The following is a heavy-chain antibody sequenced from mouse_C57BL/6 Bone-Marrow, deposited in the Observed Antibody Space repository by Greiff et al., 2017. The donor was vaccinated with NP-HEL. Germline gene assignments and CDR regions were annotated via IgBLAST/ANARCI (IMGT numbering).Heavy chain of an antibody. Sequence: LVESGPELVKPGASVKISCKASGYAFSSSWMNWVKQRPGKGLEWIGRIYPGDGDTNYNGKFKGKATLTADKSSSTAYMQLSSLTSEDSAVYFCARGLLRSYYYAMDYWGQGTSVTVSS. CDR3: ARGLLRSYYYAMDY. V-gene: IGHV1-82*01. CDR2: IYPGDGDT. J-gene: IGHJ4*01. CDR1: GYAFSSSW. D-gene: IGHD2-3*01.